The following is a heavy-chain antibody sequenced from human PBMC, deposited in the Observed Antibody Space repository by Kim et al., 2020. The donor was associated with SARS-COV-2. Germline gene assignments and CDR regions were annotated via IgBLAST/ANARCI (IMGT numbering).Heavy chain of an antibody. CDR1: GGTFSSYA. V-gene: IGHV1-69*04. CDR2: IIPILGIA. CDR3: ARVTRIAAAGTVYYYYGMDI. Sequence: SVKVSCKASGGTFSSYAISWVRQAPGQGLEWMGRIIPILGIANYAQKFQGRVTITADKSTSTAYMELSSLRSEDTAVYYCARVTRIAAAGTVYYYYGMDIGSQGTTVTVS. J-gene: IGHJ6*02. D-gene: IGHD6-13*01.